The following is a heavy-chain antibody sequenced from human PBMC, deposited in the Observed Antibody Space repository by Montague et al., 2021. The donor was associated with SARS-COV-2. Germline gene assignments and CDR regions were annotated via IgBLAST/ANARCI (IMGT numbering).Heavy chain of an antibody. CDR3: AKDVYYGSGNYWQAFDY. Sequence: SLRLSCAASGFTFGDYAMHWVRQTPGKGLEWVLGISYNSENTGYADSVKGRFTISRDSAKNSLYLQMNSLRTDDTALYYCAKDVYYGSGNYWQAFDYWGQGTLVTVSS. CDR1: GFTFGDYA. D-gene: IGHD3-10*01. CDR2: ISYNSENT. J-gene: IGHJ4*02. V-gene: IGHV3-9*01.